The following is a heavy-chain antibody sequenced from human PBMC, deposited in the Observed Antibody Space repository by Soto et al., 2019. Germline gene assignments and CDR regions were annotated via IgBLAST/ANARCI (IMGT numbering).Heavy chain of an antibody. V-gene: IGHV3-7*05. Sequence: GGSLRLSCAASGFTFSSYWMSWVRQAPGKGLEWVANIKQDGSEKYYVDSVKGRFTISRDNAKNSLYLQMNSLRAEDTTVYYCARSLDGLNLNYYGSGSRSLPIDYWGQGTLVTVSS. D-gene: IGHD3-10*01. J-gene: IGHJ4*02. CDR3: ARSLDGLNLNYYGSGSRSLPIDY. CDR2: IKQDGSEK. CDR1: GFTFSSYW.